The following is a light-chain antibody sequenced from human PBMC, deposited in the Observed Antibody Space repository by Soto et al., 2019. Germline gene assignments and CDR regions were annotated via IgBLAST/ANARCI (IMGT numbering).Light chain of an antibody. CDR1: QSILYSSNNKNY. CDR2: WAS. J-gene: IGKJ1*01. Sequence: DIVLTQSPDSLAVSRGERATINCKSSQSILYSSNNKNYLAWYQQKPGQPPKLLIYWASTRESGVPDRFSGSGSGTDFTLTISSLQAGDVAVYYCQQYYDAPQTFGQGTKVEIK. CDR3: QQYYDAPQT. V-gene: IGKV4-1*01.